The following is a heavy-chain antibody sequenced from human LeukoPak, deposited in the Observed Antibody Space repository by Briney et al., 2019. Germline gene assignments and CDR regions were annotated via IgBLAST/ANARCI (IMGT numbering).Heavy chain of an antibody. Sequence: SETLSLTCTVSGGSISSSSYYWGWLRQPPGKGLEWIESIYYSGSTYYNPSLKSRVTISVDTSKNQFSLKLSSVTAADTAVYYCLPSSSSVNWGQGTLVTVSS. D-gene: IGHD6-13*01. CDR1: GGSISSSSYY. CDR2: IYYSGST. J-gene: IGHJ4*02. CDR3: LPSSSSVN. V-gene: IGHV4-39*01.